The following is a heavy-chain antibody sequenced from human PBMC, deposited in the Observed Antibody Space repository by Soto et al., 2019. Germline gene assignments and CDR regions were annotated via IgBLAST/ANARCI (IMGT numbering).Heavy chain of an antibody. D-gene: IGHD1-20*01. CDR3: AKGCDTSITDAFDI. CDR2: ISGSGDIT. V-gene: IGHV3-23*01. CDR1: GFTFSTSS. J-gene: IGHJ3*02. Sequence: EVQVLESGGDLVQPGGSLRLTCSVSGFTFSTSSMNWVRQAPGKALEWVSSISGSGDITYYADSVKGRFTTSRDNSKSTVYLQMNSLRVEDTAVHHCAKGCDTSITDAFDIWGQGIMVTGSS.